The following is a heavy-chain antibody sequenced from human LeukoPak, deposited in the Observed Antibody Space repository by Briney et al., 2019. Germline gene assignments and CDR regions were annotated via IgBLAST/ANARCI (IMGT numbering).Heavy chain of an antibody. V-gene: IGHV1-46*01. CDR1: GYTFTSYY. D-gene: IGHD2-2*01. CDR2: INPSGGST. Sequence: GASVKVSCKASGYTFTSYYMHWVRQAPGQGLEWMGIINPSGGSTSYAQKFQGRVTMTRDTSTSTVYKELSSLRSEDTAVYYCARSHVANGLVVPAAIPPQAFDYWGQGTLVTVSS. J-gene: IGHJ4*02. CDR3: ARSHVANGLVVPAAIPPQAFDY.